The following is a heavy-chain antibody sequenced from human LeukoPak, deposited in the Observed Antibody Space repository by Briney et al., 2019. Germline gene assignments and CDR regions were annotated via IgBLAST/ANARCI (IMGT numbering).Heavy chain of an antibody. CDR3: ARSRRGYCSGGSCLNWFDP. V-gene: IGHV4-59*01. D-gene: IGHD2-15*01. J-gene: IGHJ5*02. CDR1: GGSISSYY. CDR2: IYYSGST. Sequence: SETLSLTCTVSGGSISSYYWSWIRQPPGKGLEWIGYIYYSGSTNYNPSLKSRVTISVDTSKNQFSLKLSSVTAADTAVYYCARSRRGYCSGGSCLNWFDPWGQGTLVTVSS.